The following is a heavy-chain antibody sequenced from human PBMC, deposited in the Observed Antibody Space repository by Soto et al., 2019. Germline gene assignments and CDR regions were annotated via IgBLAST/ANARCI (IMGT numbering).Heavy chain of an antibody. V-gene: IGHV1-69*02. CDR3: ARIYYDSSGYSYYYYGMDV. Sequence: ASVKVSCKASGGTFSSYTISWVRQAPGQGLEWMGRIIPILGIANYAQKFQGRVTITADKSTSTAYMELSSLRSEDTAVYYCARIYYDSSGYSYYYYGMDVWGQGTTVTVSS. CDR2: IIPILGIA. J-gene: IGHJ6*02. D-gene: IGHD3-22*01. CDR1: GGTFSSYT.